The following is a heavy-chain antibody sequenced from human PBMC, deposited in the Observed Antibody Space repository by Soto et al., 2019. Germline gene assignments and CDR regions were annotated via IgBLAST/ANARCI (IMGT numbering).Heavy chain of an antibody. D-gene: IGHD6-13*01. CDR1: GYTFTGYY. J-gene: IGHJ5*02. Sequence: ASVKVSCKASGYTFTGYYMHWVRQAPGQGLEWMGWINPNSGGTNYAQKFQGRVTMTRDTSISTAYMELSRLRSDDTAVYYCARGFSVSSSWRDNWFDPWGQGTLVTVSS. V-gene: IGHV1-2*02. CDR3: ARGFSVSSSWRDNWFDP. CDR2: INPNSGGT.